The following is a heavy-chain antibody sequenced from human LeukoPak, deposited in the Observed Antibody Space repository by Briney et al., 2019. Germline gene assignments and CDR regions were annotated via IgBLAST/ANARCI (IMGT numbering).Heavy chain of an antibody. V-gene: IGHV3-30*04. CDR3: AREDRDYDILTGYYSRGMDV. D-gene: IGHD3-9*01. CDR1: GFTFSSYA. J-gene: IGHJ6*04. Sequence: GGCLRLSCAASGFTFSSYAMHWVRQAPGKGLEWVAVISYDGSNKYYADSVKGRFTISRDNSKNTLYLQMNSLRAEDTAVYYCAREDRDYDILTGYYSRGMDVWGKGTTVTVSS. CDR2: ISYDGSNK.